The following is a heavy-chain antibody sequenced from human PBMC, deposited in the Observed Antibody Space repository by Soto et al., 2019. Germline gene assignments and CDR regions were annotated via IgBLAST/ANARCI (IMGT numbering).Heavy chain of an antibody. Sequence: ASVKVSCKASGYTFTSYYMHWVRQAPGQGLEWMGIINPSGGSTSYAQKFQGRVTMTRDKSTSTVYMELSSLRSEDTAVYYCARDDGVYGDYGQDYYYYYGMDVWGQGTTVTVSS. CDR3: ARDDGVYGDYGQDYYYYYGMDV. J-gene: IGHJ6*02. D-gene: IGHD4-17*01. CDR2: INPSGGST. V-gene: IGHV1-46*01. CDR1: GYTFTSYY.